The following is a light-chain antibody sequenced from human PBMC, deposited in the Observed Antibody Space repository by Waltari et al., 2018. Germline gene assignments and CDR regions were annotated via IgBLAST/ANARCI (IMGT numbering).Light chain of an antibody. V-gene: IGKV1-5*03. J-gene: IGKJ5*01. CDR1: QSINIW. Sequence: DIQMTQSPSTLSASVGDRVTITCRASQSINIWLAWYQQKPGKAPKLLMDKASNLASGVPSRFSGSGSGTEFTLTINSLQPDDFATYYCQQYYTFSVTFVQGTRLDIK. CDR2: KAS. CDR3: QQYYTFSVT.